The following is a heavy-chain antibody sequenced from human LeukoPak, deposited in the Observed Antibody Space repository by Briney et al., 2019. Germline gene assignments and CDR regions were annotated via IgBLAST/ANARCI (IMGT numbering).Heavy chain of an antibody. J-gene: IGHJ4*02. Sequence: PSETLSLTCTVSGGSISSSSYYWGWIRQPPGKGLEWIGSVYYSGSTYYNPSLKSRVTISVDTSKNQFSLKLSSVTAADTAVYYCARTLDYYFDYWGQGTLVTVSS. CDR1: GGSISSSSYY. V-gene: IGHV4-39*01. CDR2: VYYSGST. CDR3: ARTLDYYFDY.